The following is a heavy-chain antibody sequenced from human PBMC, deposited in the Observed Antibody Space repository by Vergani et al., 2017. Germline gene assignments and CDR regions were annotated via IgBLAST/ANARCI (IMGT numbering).Heavy chain of an antibody. CDR2: IKQDGSEK. Sequence: EVQLVESGGGLVHPGGSLRLSCAASGFTFSSYWMSWVRQAPGKGLEWVANIKQDGSEKYYVDSVKGRFTISRDNDKNSLYLQMNSLRAEDTAVYYCERASGSSWYAADYWGQGTLVTVSS. CDR1: GFTFSSYW. CDR3: ERASGSSWYAADY. V-gene: IGHV3-7*01. D-gene: IGHD6-13*01. J-gene: IGHJ4*02.